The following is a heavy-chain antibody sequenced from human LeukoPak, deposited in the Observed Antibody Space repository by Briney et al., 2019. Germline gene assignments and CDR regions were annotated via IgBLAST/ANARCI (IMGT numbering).Heavy chain of an antibody. CDR2: ISGSGGST. V-gene: IGHV3-23*01. CDR3: AKGSESGYSYGYSYYYYMDA. J-gene: IGHJ6*03. Sequence: QTGGSLRLSCAASGFTFSSYAMSWVRQAPRKGLEWVSAISGSGGSTYCADSVKGRFTISRDNSKNTLYLQMNSLRAEDTAVYYCAKGSESGYSYGYSYYYYMDAWGKGTTVTVSS. D-gene: IGHD5-18*01. CDR1: GFTFSSYA.